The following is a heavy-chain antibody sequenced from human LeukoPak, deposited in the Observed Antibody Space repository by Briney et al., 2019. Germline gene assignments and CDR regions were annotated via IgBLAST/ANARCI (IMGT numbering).Heavy chain of an antibody. CDR3: AAQWELLPFGY. CDR1: GGTFSSYA. D-gene: IGHD1-26*01. Sequence: ASVKVSCKASGGTFSSYAISWVRQAPGQGLEWMGGIIPIFGTANYAQKFQGRVTITADESTSTAYMELSSLRSEDTAVYYCAAQWELLPFGYWGQGTLVTVSS. J-gene: IGHJ4*02. V-gene: IGHV1-69*13. CDR2: IIPIFGTA.